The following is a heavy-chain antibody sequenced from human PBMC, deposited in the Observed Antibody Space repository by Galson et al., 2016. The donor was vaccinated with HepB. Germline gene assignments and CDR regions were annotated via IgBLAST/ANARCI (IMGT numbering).Heavy chain of an antibody. CDR2: IIPIFGTA. Sequence: CKASGGTFSSFVINWVRQAPGQGLEWMGGIIPIFGTANYAQKFQGRVTVTADESSSTAYMELSSLRSEDTALYYCARMRGDYDYWGQGTLVTVSS. CDR3: ARMRGDYDY. D-gene: IGHD4-17*01. CDR1: GGTFSSFV. J-gene: IGHJ4*02. V-gene: IGHV1-69*01.